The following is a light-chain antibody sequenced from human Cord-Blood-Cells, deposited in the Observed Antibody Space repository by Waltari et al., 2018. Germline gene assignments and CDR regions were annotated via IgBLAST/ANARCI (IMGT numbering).Light chain of an antibody. Sequence: DIVMTQSPDSLAVSLGERATINCKPRQSVLYSSNNKNYLAWYQQKPGQPPKLLIYWASTRESGVPDRFSGSGSGTDFTLTISSLQAEDVAVYYCQQYDSTPYSFGQGTKLEIK. CDR2: WAS. CDR3: QQYDSTPYS. CDR1: QSVLYSSNNKNY. J-gene: IGKJ2*03. V-gene: IGKV4-1*01.